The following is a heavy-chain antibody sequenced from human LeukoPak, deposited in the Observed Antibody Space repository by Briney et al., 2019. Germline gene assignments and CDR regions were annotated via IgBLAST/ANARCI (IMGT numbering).Heavy chain of an antibody. V-gene: IGHV3-9*01. CDR3: AKDMTTVTTVGMDV. J-gene: IGHJ6*02. CDR1: GFTFDDHA. CDR2: ISWNSGSI. D-gene: IGHD4-17*01. Sequence: PGGSLRLSCAASGFTFDDHAMHWVRQAPGKGLEWVSGISWNSGSIGYADSVKGRFTISRDNAKNSLYLQMNSLRAEDTALYYCAKDMTTVTTVGMDVWGQGTTVTVSS.